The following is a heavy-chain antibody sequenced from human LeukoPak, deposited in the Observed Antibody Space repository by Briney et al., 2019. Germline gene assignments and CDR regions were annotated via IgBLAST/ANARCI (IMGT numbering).Heavy chain of an antibody. Sequence: PGRSLRLSCAASGFTFSSYGMHWVRQAPGKGLEWVAVISYDGSNKYYADSVKGRFTISRDNSKNTLYLQMNSLRAEDTAVYYCAKVTGRPVVTAAILRSFDYWGQGTLVTVSS. CDR1: GFTFSSYG. J-gene: IGHJ4*02. V-gene: IGHV3-30*18. CDR3: AKVTGRPVVTAAILRSFDY. D-gene: IGHD2-2*01. CDR2: ISYDGSNK.